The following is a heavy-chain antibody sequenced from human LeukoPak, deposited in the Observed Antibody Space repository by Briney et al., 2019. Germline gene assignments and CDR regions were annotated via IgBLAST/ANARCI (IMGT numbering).Heavy chain of an antibody. Sequence: GGSLRLSCAASGFTFSSYSMNWVRQAPGKGLEWVSSISSSRSYIYYADSVKGRFTISRDNAKNSLYLQMNSLRAEDTAVYYCARGIAAAGIDYWGQGTLVTVSS. CDR2: ISSSRSYI. CDR3: ARGIAAAGIDY. J-gene: IGHJ4*02. V-gene: IGHV3-21*01. CDR1: GFTFSSYS. D-gene: IGHD6-13*01.